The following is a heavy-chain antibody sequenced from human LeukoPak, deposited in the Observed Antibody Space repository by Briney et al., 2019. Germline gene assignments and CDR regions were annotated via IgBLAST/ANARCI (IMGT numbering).Heavy chain of an antibody. Sequence: SQTLSLTCSVSGGSISSGSYYRRWPRQPPGKGLEWIGRIYTSGSTHNNPYLKSRVTISVDTSKNQFSLKLSSVTAADTAVYYCARDRGRAARLRMDDAFDIWGQGTMVTVSS. CDR1: GGSISSGSYY. CDR3: ARDRGRAARLRMDDAFDI. V-gene: IGHV4-61*02. CDR2: IYTSGST. D-gene: IGHD6-6*01. J-gene: IGHJ3*02.